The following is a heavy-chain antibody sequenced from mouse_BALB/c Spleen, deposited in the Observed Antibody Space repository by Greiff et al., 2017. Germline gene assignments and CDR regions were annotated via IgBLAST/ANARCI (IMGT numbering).Heavy chain of an antibody. Sequence: EVKLVESGGDLVKPGGSLKLSCAASGFTFSSYGMSWVRQTPDKRLEWVATISSGGSYTYYPDSVKGRFTISRDNAKNTLYLQMSSLKSEDTAMYCCARQRGYFDYWGQGTTLTVSS. CDR1: GFTFSSYG. CDR2: ISSGGSYT. CDR3: ARQRGYFDY. V-gene: IGHV5-6*01. J-gene: IGHJ2*01.